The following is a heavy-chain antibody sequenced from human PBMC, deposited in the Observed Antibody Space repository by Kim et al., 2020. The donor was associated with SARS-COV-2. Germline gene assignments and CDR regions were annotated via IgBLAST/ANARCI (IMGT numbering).Heavy chain of an antibody. CDR3: ARGRRDYYGSGSYYREYYYYGMDV. Sequence: SETLSLTCAVYGGSFSGYYWSWIRQRPGKGLEWIGEINHSGSTNYNPSLKSRVTISVDTSKNQFSLKLSSVTAADTAVYYCARGRRDYYGSGSYYREYYYYGMDVWGQGTTVTVSS. CDR1: GGSFSGYY. CDR2: INHSGST. V-gene: IGHV4-34*01. D-gene: IGHD3-10*01. J-gene: IGHJ6*02.